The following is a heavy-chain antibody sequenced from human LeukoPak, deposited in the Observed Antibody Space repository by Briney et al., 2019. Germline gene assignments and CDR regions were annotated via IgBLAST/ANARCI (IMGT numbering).Heavy chain of an antibody. D-gene: IGHD3-10*01. CDR2: ISSDDSTI. J-gene: IGHJ4*02. CDR3: VRGEFGDLDY. Sequence: GGSLRLSCAASGFTFTNYYMSWIRQSPGKGLEWISSISSDDSTIYYADSVKGRFTISRDNAKNALYLQMSTLRAQDTAIYYCVRGEFGDLDYWGQGTLVSVSS. CDR1: GFTFTNYY. V-gene: IGHV3-11*04.